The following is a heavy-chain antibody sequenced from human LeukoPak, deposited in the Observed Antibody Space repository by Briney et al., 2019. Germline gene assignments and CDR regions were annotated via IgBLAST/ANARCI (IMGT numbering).Heavy chain of an antibody. Sequence: GGSLRLSCAASGFTFSSYGMHWVRQAPGKGLEWVAVIWYDGSNKYYADSVKGRFTISRDNSKNTLYLQMNSLRAEDTAVYYCARDPAAAPYYDYWGQGTLVTVSS. CDR2: IWYDGSNK. D-gene: IGHD6-13*01. CDR3: ARDPAAAPYYDY. J-gene: IGHJ4*02. V-gene: IGHV3-33*01. CDR1: GFTFSSYG.